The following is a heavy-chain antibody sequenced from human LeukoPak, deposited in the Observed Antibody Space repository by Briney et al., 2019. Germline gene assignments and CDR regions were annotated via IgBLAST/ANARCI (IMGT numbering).Heavy chain of an antibody. Sequence: ASVKVSCKASGYTFTSYGINWVRQAPGQGLEWMGWISVYNGNTNYAQKVQGWVTMTRDTSISTAYMELSRLRSDDTAVYYCARGRAGGYDSDYWGQGTLVTVSS. CDR3: ARGRAGGYDSDY. CDR2: ISVYNGNT. J-gene: IGHJ4*02. CDR1: GYTFTSYG. D-gene: IGHD5-12*01. V-gene: IGHV1-18*01.